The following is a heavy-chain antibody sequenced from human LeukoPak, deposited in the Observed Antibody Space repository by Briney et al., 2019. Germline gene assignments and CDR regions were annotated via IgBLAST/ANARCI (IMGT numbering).Heavy chain of an antibody. CDR3: ARDPVNSLTPGY. V-gene: IGHV4-39*07. CDR1: GGSISISRYY. J-gene: IGHJ4*02. D-gene: IGHD4-23*01. Sequence: SETLSLTCTVSGGSISISRYYWGWIRQSPGKGLEWIGSIYYSGTTYYNPSLKSRVTISVDTSKNQFSLKLSSVTAADTAVYYCARDPVNSLTPGYWGQGTLVTVSS. CDR2: IYYSGTT.